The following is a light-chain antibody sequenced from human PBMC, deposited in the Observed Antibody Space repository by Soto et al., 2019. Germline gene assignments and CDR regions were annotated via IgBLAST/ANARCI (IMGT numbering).Light chain of an antibody. Sequence: DIQMTQSPSTLSAPVGDRVTITCRASQSISSWLAWYQQKPGKAPKLLIYDASSLESGVPSRFSGSGSGTEFTLTISSLQPDDFATYYCQQYNSSPITFGQGTRLEIK. CDR3: QQYNSSPIT. CDR1: QSISSW. J-gene: IGKJ5*01. CDR2: DAS. V-gene: IGKV1-5*01.